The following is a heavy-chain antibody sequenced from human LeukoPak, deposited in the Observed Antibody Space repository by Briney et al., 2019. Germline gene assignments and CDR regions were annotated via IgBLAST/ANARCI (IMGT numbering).Heavy chain of an antibody. CDR1: GYTFTGPY. V-gene: IGHV1-2*02. Sequence: ASVKVSCKASGYTFTGPYIHWIRQAPGQGLEWLGWINPSSGDTNYAQSFLCRVTMTRDTSINTANMELRGLTLDDTAVYYCARDRGSGWTTDVWGQGTTVTVSS. J-gene: IGHJ6*02. D-gene: IGHD6-19*01. CDR2: INPSSGDT. CDR3: ARDRGSGWTTDV.